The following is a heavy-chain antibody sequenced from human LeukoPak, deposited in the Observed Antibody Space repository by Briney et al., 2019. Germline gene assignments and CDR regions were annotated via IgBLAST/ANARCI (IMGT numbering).Heavy chain of an antibody. CDR3: ARDRVRAKYYDFWSGSVFYIMDV. CDR1: GYTFTGYY. V-gene: IGHV1-2*04. D-gene: IGHD3-3*01. Sequence: ASVKVSCKASGYTFTGYYMHWVRQAPGQGLEWMGWINPNSGGTNYAQKFQGWVTMTRDTSISTAYMELSRLRSDDTAVYYCARDRVRAKYYDFWSGSVFYIMDVWGQGTTVTVSS. CDR2: INPNSGGT. J-gene: IGHJ6*02.